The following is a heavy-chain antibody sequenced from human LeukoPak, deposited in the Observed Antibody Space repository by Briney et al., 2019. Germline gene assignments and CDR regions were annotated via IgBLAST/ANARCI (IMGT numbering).Heavy chain of an antibody. CDR3: ARDGGGPAARPSTYYYYMDV. V-gene: IGHV3-21*01. Sequence: GGSLRLSCAASGFTFSSYSMNWVRQAPGKGLEWVSSISSSSSYIYYADSVKGRFTISRDNAKNSLYLQMNSLRAEDTAVYYCARDGGGPAARPSTYYYYMDVWGKGTTVTVSS. D-gene: IGHD2-2*01. J-gene: IGHJ6*03. CDR1: GFTFSSYS. CDR2: ISSSSSYI.